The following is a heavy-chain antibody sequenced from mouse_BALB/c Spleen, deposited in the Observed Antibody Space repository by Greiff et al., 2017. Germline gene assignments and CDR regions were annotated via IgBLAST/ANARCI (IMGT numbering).Heavy chain of an antibody. CDR3: NAFITTVVATDY. V-gene: IGHV14-4*02. CDR1: GFNIKDYY. Sequence: EVMLVESGAELVRSGASVKLSCTASGFNIKDYYMHWVKQRPEQGLEWIGWIDPENGDTEYAPKFQGKATMTADTSSNTAYLQLSSLTSEDTAVYYCNAFITTVVATDYWGQGTSVTVSS. CDR2: IDPENGDT. D-gene: IGHD1-1*01. J-gene: IGHJ4*01.